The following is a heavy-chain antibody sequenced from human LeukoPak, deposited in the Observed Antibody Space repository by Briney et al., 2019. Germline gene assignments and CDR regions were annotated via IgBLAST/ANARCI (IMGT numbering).Heavy chain of an antibody. J-gene: IGHJ4*02. CDR2: IIPIFGTA. Sequence: SVKASCKASGGTFSSYDISWVRQAPGQGLEWMGGIIPIFGTANYAQKFQGRVTITADKSTSTAYMELSSLRSEDTAVYYCASSGGCDQYYFDYWGQGALVTVSS. V-gene: IGHV1-69*06. D-gene: IGHD2-15*01. CDR1: GGTFSSYD. CDR3: ASSGGCDQYYFDY.